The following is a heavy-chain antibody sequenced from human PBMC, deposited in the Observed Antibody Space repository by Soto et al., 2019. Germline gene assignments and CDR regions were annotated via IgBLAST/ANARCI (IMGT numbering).Heavy chain of an antibody. Sequence: EVQLVESGGNLVQRGGSLRLSCAVSGFIFTKYCMPWVRQAPGKGLEWVANIKPDGSEVHYVDSGKGRFTISTDKAKNSLYLPMIELRDEDVAVYYSANSTVDHDEAGLLDYWGQGTLVTVSS. V-gene: IGHV3-7*02. CDR2: IKPDGSEV. CDR1: GFIFTKYC. J-gene: IGHJ4*02. D-gene: IGHD4-17*01. CDR3: ANSTVDHDEAGLLDY.